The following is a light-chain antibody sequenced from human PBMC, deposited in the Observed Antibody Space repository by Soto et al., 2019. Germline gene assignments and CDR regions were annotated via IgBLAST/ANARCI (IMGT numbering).Light chain of an antibody. Sequence: DIVMTQSPDSLAVSLGERATINCKFSQSVLYSSNNKNYLAWYQQRPGQPPKLLISWASTRESGVPDRFSGSGPGTEFTHTITSLQAEDVAISYCQQYESTPPTFGQGTKLEIK. V-gene: IGKV4-1*01. CDR1: QSVLYSSNNKNY. CDR2: WAS. CDR3: QQYESTPPT. J-gene: IGKJ2*01.